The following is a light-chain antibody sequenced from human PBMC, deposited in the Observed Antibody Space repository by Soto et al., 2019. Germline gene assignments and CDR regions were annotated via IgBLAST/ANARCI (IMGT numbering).Light chain of an antibody. CDR1: QSVSSSY. CDR2: GAS. V-gene: IGKV3-20*01. J-gene: IGKJ2*01. CDR3: QQYGRSPYT. Sequence: EIVLTQSPGTLSLSPGERATLSCRASQSVSSSYLAWYQQKPGQAPRLVIYGASSRATGIPDRFSGSGSGTDFTLTISRLEPEDFVVYYCQQYGRSPYTFGQGTKLEIK.